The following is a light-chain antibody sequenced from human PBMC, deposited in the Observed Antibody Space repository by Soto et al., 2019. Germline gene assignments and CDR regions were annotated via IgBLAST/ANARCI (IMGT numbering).Light chain of an antibody. V-gene: IGKV3-20*01. Sequence: IVLTQSPGTLSLSPGERATLSCRASQSVSSSYLAWYQQKPGQAPRLLIYGASSTATGIPDRFSGSGSGTDFTLTISRLEPEDFAVYYCQQYGSSPTWTFGQGTKVEIK. CDR1: QSVSSSY. CDR3: QQYGSSPTWT. J-gene: IGKJ1*01. CDR2: GAS.